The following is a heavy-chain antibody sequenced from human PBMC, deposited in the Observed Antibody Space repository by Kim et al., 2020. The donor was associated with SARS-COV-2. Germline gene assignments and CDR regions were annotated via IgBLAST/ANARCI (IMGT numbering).Heavy chain of an antibody. CDR2: AYGVGRT. V-gene: IGHV3-66*01. D-gene: IGHD3-16*02. CDR1: GISVTSNY. CDR3: ARAYRVTLIPSDY. Sequence: GGSLRLSCVGSGISVTSNYMTWVRQAPGKGLEWVSVAYGVGRTYYSDAVRGRFTMSKDSSNNVLYLQMNNLRAEDTAMYYCARAYRVTLIPSDYWGQGTPVTVSS. J-gene: IGHJ4*02.